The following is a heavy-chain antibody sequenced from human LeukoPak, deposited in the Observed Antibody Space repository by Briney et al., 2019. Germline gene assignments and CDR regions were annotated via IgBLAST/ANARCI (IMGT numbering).Heavy chain of an antibody. J-gene: IGHJ5*02. D-gene: IGHD3-22*01. V-gene: IGHV1-18*04. CDR1: GYVFTGYY. CDR2: ISAYNGNT. CDR3: AREGSNYYDSSGYLPTRFDP. Sequence: GASLKVSCKASGYVFTGYYMHWVRQAPGQGLEWMGWISAYNGNTNYAQKLQGRVTMTTDTSTSTAYMELRSLRSDDTAVYYCAREGSNYYDSSGYLPTRFDPWGQGTLVTVSS.